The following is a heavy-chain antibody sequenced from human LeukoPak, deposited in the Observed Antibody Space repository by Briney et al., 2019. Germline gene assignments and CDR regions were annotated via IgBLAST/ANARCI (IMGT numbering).Heavy chain of an antibody. Sequence: GGSLRLSCAASGFTFNDYGMSWVRQAPGKGLEWVSGINWNGGRTGYADSMKGRFIISRDNAKNSLYLQVNSLRAEDTALYHCARNFGGGDSSGPYYWGQGTLVTVSS. J-gene: IGHJ4*02. CDR2: INWNGGRT. V-gene: IGHV3-20*01. D-gene: IGHD3-22*01. CDR3: ARNFGGGDSSGPYY. CDR1: GFTFNDYG.